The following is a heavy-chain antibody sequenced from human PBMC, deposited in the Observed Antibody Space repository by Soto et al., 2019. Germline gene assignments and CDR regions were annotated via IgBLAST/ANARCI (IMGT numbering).Heavy chain of an antibody. J-gene: IGHJ4*02. V-gene: IGHV3-53*01. D-gene: IGHD3-10*01. CDR1: GFTVSNNY. CDR3: AAHPGGGGY. CDR2: IYSGGYT. Sequence: EVQLVESGGGLIQPGGSLRLSCAVSGFTVSNNYMSWVRQAPGKGLEGVSVIYSGGYTAYGDSVKGRFTISRDNSKNPLFPQRNSRSPAQRAVFFCAAHPGGGGYWGQGTLVTVSS.